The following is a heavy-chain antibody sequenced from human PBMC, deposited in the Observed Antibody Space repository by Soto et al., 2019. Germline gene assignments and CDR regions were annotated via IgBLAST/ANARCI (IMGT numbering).Heavy chain of an antibody. CDR3: ARGTGSGSFLIDY. Sequence: QVQLVGSGGGVVQPGRSLRLSCAASGFIFSNYAMHWVRQAPGQGLEWVALIWSDGSYENYAESVKGRFTISRDNSKNTLFLQVNGLRVDHTAVYFCARGTGSGSFLIDYWGQGTLVTVSS. D-gene: IGHD3-10*01. J-gene: IGHJ4*02. CDR2: IWSDGSYE. V-gene: IGHV3-33*01. CDR1: GFIFSNYA.